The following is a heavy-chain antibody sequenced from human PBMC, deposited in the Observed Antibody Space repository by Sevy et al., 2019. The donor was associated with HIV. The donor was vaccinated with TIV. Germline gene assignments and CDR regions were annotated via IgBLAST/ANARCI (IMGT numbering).Heavy chain of an antibody. CDR2: ISGSGGST. CDR1: GFTFSSYV. CDR3: AKEALRGFDP. V-gene: IGHV3-23*01. D-gene: IGHD3-10*01. J-gene: IGHJ5*02. Sequence: GGSLRLSCAASGFTFSSYVMSWVRQAPGKGLEWVSTISGSGGSTYYADSVKGRFTISRDNSKNTVYLKMNSLGAEDTAVYYCAKEALRGFDPWGQGTLVTVSS.